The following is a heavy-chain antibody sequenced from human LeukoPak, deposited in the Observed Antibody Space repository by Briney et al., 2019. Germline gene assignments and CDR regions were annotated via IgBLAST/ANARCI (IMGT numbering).Heavy chain of an antibody. V-gene: IGHV3-74*01. D-gene: IGHD1-26*01. CDR3: ARDRDSGSYPHGRGFDP. Sequence: GGSLRLSCAASGFTFSSYWMHWVRQAPGKGLVWVSRINSDGSSTSYADSVKGRFTISRDNAKNTLYLQMNSLRAEDTAVYYCARDRDSGSYPHGRGFDPWGQGTLVTVSS. J-gene: IGHJ5*02. CDR2: INSDGSST. CDR1: GFTFSSYW.